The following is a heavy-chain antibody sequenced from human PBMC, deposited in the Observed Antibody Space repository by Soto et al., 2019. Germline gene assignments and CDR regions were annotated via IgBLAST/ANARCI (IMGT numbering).Heavy chain of an antibody. D-gene: IGHD3-3*02. Sequence: SETLSLTCTVSAGSISSSTYYWGWIRQPPGKGLEWIGSIYYSGSTYYNPSLKSRVTISVDTSKNQFSLKLSSVTAADTAVYYCARHQISGRVNWFDPWGQGTLVTVSS. CDR2: IYYSGST. V-gene: IGHV4-39*01. CDR1: AGSISSSTYY. J-gene: IGHJ5*02. CDR3: ARHQISGRVNWFDP.